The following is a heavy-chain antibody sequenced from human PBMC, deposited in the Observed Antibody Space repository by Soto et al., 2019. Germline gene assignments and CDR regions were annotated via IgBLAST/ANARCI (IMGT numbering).Heavy chain of an antibody. J-gene: IGHJ5*02. CDR2: IIPIFGTA. CDR1: GGTFSSYA. D-gene: IGHD6-19*01. V-gene: IGHV1-69*06. CDR3: ARYGIYSSGWSLYNWFDP. Sequence: QVQLVQSGAEVKKPGSSVKVSCKASGGTFSSYAISWVRQAPGQGLEWMGGIIPIFGTANYAQKFQGRVTITADKSTSTAYMELSSLRSEDTAVYYCARYGIYSSGWSLYNWFDPWGQGTLVTVSS.